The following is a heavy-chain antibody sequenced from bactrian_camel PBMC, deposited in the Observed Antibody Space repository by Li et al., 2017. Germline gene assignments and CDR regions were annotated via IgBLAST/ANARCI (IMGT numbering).Heavy chain of an antibody. D-gene: IGHD5*01. CDR2: ICPGHT. J-gene: IGHJ4*01. CDR1: RFPFSAYY. Sequence: QLVESGGGLVRPRGSLRLSCRASRFPFSAYYMTWVRQAPGKGLEGVSKICPGHTYYSDSVEGRFTISLDRAKNTLYLQMNDLKPDDTAVYYCVKDYIWGADYWGQGTQVTVS. CDR3: VKDYIWGADY. V-gene: IGHV3S28*01.